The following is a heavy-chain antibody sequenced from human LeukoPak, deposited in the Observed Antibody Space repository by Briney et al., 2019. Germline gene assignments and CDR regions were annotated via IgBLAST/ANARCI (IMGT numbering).Heavy chain of an antibody. CDR3: ARGSLSITIFGVVIMDAFDI. D-gene: IGHD3-3*01. CDR1: GGSFSGYY. CDR2: INHSGST. Sequence: SETLSLTCAVYGGSFSGYYWSWIRQPPGKGLEWIGEINHSGSTNYNPSLKSRVTISVDTSKNQFSLKLSSVTAADTAVYYCARGSLSITIFGVVIMDAFDIWGQGTMVTASS. V-gene: IGHV4-34*01. J-gene: IGHJ3*02.